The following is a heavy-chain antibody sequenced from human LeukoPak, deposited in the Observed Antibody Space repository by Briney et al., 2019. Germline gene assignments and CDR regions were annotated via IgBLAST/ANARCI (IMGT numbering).Heavy chain of an antibody. CDR3: ARVDYSYGFNYIDP. V-gene: IGHV4-38-2*01. Sequence: GSLRLSCAASGFTFGSYAMSWIRQSPLKGLEWIGSLSHGGTTYYNPSLKSRLTLSLDTSKNQFSLKVDSVTAADTALYYCARVDYSYGFNYIDPWGQGTLVIVSS. J-gene: IGHJ5*02. D-gene: IGHD5-18*01. CDR2: LSHGGTT. CDR1: GFTFGSYA.